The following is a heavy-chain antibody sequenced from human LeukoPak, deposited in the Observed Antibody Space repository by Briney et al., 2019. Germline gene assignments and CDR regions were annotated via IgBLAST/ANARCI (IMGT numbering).Heavy chain of an antibody. CDR3: ARHDVYSSTWE. Sequence: SETLSLTCTVSGGSISNRNFYWGWIRQPPGKGLEWIRSFYYSGSTYYSPSFKSRVTISVDASKNQFSLKVNSVTGTDTAVYYCARHDVYSSTWEWGRGALVTVSS. V-gene: IGHV4-39*01. D-gene: IGHD6-13*01. J-gene: IGHJ4*02. CDR2: FYYSGST. CDR1: GGSISNRNFY.